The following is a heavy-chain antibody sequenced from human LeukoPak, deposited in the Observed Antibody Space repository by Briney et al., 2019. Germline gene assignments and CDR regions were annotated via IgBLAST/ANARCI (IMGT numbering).Heavy chain of an antibody. Sequence: SQTLSLTCTVSGGSISRGSYYGSWIRQPAGKGLEGIGRIYTSGSTNYNPSLKSRVTISVDTSKNQFSLKLSSVTAADTAVYYCARERSSTADQVWWLRWFDPWGQGTLVTVSS. D-gene: IGHD5-12*01. CDR1: GGSISRGSYY. CDR2: IYTSGST. CDR3: ARERSSTADQVWWLRWFDP. J-gene: IGHJ5*02. V-gene: IGHV4-61*02.